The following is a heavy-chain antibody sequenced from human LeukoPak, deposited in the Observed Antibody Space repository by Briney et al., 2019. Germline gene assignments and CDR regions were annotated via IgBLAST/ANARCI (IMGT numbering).Heavy chain of an antibody. Sequence: GESLKISCKGSGYTFTTYWIGWVRQMPGKGLEWMGIIYPGDFDTRYSPSFQGQVTISADKSISTAYLQWSSLKASDTAMYYCARQGSNYAFDIWGQGTMVTVSS. CDR3: ARQGSNYAFDI. J-gene: IGHJ3*02. V-gene: IGHV5-51*01. CDR2: IYPGDFDT. D-gene: IGHD4-11*01. CDR1: GYTFTTYW.